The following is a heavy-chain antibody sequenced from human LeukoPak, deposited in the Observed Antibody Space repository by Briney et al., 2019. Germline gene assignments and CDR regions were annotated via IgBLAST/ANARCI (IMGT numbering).Heavy chain of an antibody. CDR1: GFTFSTYS. CDR3: VREGVGTFDY. V-gene: IGHV3-7*04. CDR2: IKQDGSDT. Sequence: GGSLRLSCAASGFTFSTYSMNWVRQAPGKGLEWVANIKQDGSDTYYVDSVKGRFTISRDNAKTSLYLQMYGLRAEDTAVYYCVREGVGTFDYWGQGTLVTVSS. J-gene: IGHJ4*02. D-gene: IGHD1-1*01.